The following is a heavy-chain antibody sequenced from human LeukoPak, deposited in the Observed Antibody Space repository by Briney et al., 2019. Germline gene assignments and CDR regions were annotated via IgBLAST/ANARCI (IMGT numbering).Heavy chain of an antibody. Sequence: PGGSPRLSCAASGFTFSSYAMSWVRQAPGKGLEWVSAISGSGGSTYYADSVKGRFTISRDNSKNTLYLQMNSLRAEDTAVYYCAKLPLQSTVTTGEGYYFDYWGQGTLVTVSS. CDR1: GFTFSSYA. V-gene: IGHV3-23*01. J-gene: IGHJ4*02. D-gene: IGHD4-17*01. CDR3: AKLPLQSTVTTGEGYYFDY. CDR2: ISGSGGST.